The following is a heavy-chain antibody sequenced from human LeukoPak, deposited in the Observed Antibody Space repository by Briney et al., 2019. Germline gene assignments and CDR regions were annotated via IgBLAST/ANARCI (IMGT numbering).Heavy chain of an antibody. CDR2: IYYSGST. D-gene: IGHD5-24*01. Sequence: PSETLSLTCTVSGGSISSSSYYWGWIRQPPGKGLEWIGSIYYSGSTYYNPSLKSRVTISVDTSKNQFSLKLSSVTAADTAVYYCANAGLEMVTVDYGGQGTLVTVSS. V-gene: IGHV4-39*07. CDR1: GGSISSSSYY. J-gene: IGHJ4*02. CDR3: ANAGLEMVTVDY.